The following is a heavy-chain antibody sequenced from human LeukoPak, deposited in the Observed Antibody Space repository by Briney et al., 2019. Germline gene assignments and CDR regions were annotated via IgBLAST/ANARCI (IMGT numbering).Heavy chain of an antibody. CDR3: ASITGTPTDY. J-gene: IGHJ4*02. D-gene: IGHD1-7*01. CDR1: GGSFSGYY. CDR2: INHSGST. V-gene: IGHV4-34*01. Sequence: SETLSLTCAVYGGSFSGYYWSWIRQPPGKGLEWIGEINHSGSTNYNPSLKSRVTVSVDTSKNQFSLKLSSVTAADTAVYYCASITGTPTDYWGQGTLVTVSS.